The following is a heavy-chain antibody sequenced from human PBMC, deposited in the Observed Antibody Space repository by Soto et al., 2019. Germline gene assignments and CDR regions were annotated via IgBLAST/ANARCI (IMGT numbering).Heavy chain of an antibody. V-gene: IGHV1-69*01. Sequence: QVQLVQSGAEVKKPGSSVKVSCKASGGTFGSYAITWVRRAPGQGLEWLGGIIPILNSPAYAQKFKARVVITEDEITNTAYMELNSLRFDDTAVYYCAREAPYCTSAACPKFYDMDVWGQGTTVTVAS. D-gene: IGHD2-8*02. CDR3: AREAPYCTSAACPKFYDMDV. J-gene: IGHJ6*02. CDR1: GGTFGSYA. CDR2: IIPILNSP.